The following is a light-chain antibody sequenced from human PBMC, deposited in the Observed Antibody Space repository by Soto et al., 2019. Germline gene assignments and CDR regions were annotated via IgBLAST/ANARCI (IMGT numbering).Light chain of an antibody. Sequence: EIVLTQSPGTLSLSPGERATLSCRASQSVSSSYLAGYQQKPGQAPRLLIYGASSGATGIPDRFSGSGSGTDFTLTISRLEPEDFAVYYCQQYGSSRWTFGQGTKVEIK. CDR1: QSVSSSY. CDR2: GAS. J-gene: IGKJ1*01. V-gene: IGKV3-20*01. CDR3: QQYGSSRWT.